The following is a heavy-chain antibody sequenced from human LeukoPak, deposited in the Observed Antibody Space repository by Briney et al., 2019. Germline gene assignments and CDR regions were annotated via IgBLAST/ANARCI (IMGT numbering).Heavy chain of an antibody. D-gene: IGHD3-10*01. CDR1: GFTFSSYA. Sequence: GGSLRLSCAASGFTFSSYAMSWVRQAPGKGLEWVSAISGSGGSTYYADSVKGRFTISRNNSKNTLYLQMNSLRAEDTAVYYCAKDQLPYYCSGAGDYWGQGTLVTVSS. J-gene: IGHJ4*02. CDR3: AKDQLPYYCSGAGDY. V-gene: IGHV3-23*01. CDR2: ISGSGGST.